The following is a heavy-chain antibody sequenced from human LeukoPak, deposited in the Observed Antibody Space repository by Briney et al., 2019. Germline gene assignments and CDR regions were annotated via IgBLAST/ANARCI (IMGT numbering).Heavy chain of an antibody. D-gene: IGHD5-12*01. CDR2: ISASCVTT. Sequence: PGGSLRLSCAASGFTFSRYGMSGVRQAPGKGLDWVSLISASCVTTSYTDPLTGRYTISRDNSENTPYLQMNSLRAEDTAVYHCAKDSIRGNSGYGNDGFDIWGQGTMVTVSS. J-gene: IGHJ3*02. CDR1: GFTFSRYG. CDR3: AKDSIRGNSGYGNDGFDI. V-gene: IGHV3-23*01.